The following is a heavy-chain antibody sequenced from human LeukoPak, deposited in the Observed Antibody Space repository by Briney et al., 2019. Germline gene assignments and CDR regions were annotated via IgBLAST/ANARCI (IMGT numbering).Heavy chain of an antibody. D-gene: IGHD5-24*01. J-gene: IGHJ4*02. CDR3: ARESRDGYSQFDY. V-gene: IGHV3-48*03. CDR2: ISSGGSTI. CDR1: GFTLSSYE. Sequence: GGSLRLSCEASGFTLSSYEMNWVRQAPGKGLEWVSYISSGGSTIYYADSVKGRFTISRDNARNSLYLQMNSLRAEDTAVYYCARESRDGYSQFDYWGQGTLVTFSS.